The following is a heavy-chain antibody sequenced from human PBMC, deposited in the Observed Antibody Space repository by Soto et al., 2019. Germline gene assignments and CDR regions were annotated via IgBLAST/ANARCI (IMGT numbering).Heavy chain of an antibody. J-gene: IGHJ6*02. CDR1: GYTFTGYY. D-gene: IGHD1-26*01. CDR2: INPDSGGT. Sequence: QVQLVQSGAEVKKPGASVKVSCKASGYTFTGYYMHWVRQAPGQGLEWMGWINPDSGGTNDAQKFQGWVTMTRDTSISTAYMELSRLRSDDTAVYYCARETVGATTLDYYYGMDVWGQGTTVTVSS. V-gene: IGHV1-2*04. CDR3: ARETVGATTLDYYYGMDV.